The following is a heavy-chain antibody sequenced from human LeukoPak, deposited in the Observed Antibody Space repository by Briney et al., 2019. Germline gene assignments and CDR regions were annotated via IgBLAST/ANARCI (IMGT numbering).Heavy chain of an antibody. CDR3: ARGRGGYCSSTSCQGDY. CDR2: ISSSSSYI. CDR1: GFTFSSYS. J-gene: IGHJ4*02. D-gene: IGHD2-2*01. Sequence: GGSLRLSCAASGFTFSSYSMNWVRQAPGKGLEWVSSISSSSSYIYYADSVKGRFTISRDNAKNSLYLQMNSLRAEDTAVYYCARGRGGYCSSTSCQGDYWGQGTLVTVSS. V-gene: IGHV3-21*01.